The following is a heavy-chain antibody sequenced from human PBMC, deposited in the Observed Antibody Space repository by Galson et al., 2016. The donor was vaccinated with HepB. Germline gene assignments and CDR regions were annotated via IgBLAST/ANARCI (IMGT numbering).Heavy chain of an antibody. D-gene: IGHD3-10*01. CDR1: GFTVSSNC. J-gene: IGHJ6*02. CDR2: ICDGGSA. V-gene: IGHV3-66*01. CDR3: ARDPPGVPDFALDV. Sequence: SLRLSCAASGFTVSSNCMSWVRQAPGEGLEWVSLICDGGSAYYTDSVKARFTISRDNSKNTLYLQMNNLGPEDTAVYFCARDPPGVPDFALDVWGQGTTATVSS.